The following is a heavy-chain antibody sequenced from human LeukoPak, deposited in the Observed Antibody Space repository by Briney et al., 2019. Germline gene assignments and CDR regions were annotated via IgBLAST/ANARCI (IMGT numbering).Heavy chain of an antibody. CDR3: ASFDGSGLFDAFDI. D-gene: IGHD3-22*01. V-gene: IGHV3-21*01. CDR2: ISSSSSYI. Sequence: PGGSLRLSCAASGFTFSSYSMNWVRQAPGKGLEWVSSISSSSSYIYYADSVKGRFTISRDNAKNSLYLQMNSLRAEDTAVYYCASFDGSGLFDAFDIWGQGTMVTVSS. CDR1: GFTFSSYS. J-gene: IGHJ3*02.